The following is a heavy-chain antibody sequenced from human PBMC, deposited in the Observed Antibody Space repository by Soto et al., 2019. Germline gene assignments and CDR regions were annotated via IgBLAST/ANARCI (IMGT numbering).Heavy chain of an antibody. CDR3: ARLYIVVVPAAIGEYWFDP. V-gene: IGHV4-59*08. D-gene: IGHD2-2*02. CDR1: GGSISSYY. Sequence: SETLSLTCTVSGGSISSYYWSWIRQPPGKGLEWIGYIYYSGSTNYNPSLKSRVTISVDTSKNQFSLKLSSVTAADTAVYYCARLYIVVVPAAIGEYWFDPWGQGTLVTVSS. J-gene: IGHJ5*02. CDR2: IYYSGST.